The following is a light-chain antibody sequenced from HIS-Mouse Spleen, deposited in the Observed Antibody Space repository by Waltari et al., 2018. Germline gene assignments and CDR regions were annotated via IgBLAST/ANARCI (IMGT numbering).Light chain of an antibody. CDR1: ALHKKY. CDR2: EDS. J-gene: IGLJ2*01. V-gene: IGLV3-10*01. Sequence: SYELTQPPSVSVSPGQTARITCSGDALHKKYAYWYQQKSGHAPVLVIYEDSKRPSGIPERFSGSSSGTMATLTISGAQVEDEADYYCYSTDSSGNHRVFGGGTKLTVL. CDR3: YSTDSSGNHRV.